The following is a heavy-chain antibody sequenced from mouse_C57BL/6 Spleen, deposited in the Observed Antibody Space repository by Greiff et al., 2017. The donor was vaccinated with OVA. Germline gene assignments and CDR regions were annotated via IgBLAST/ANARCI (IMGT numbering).Heavy chain of an antibody. CDR3: ARQYSNFSWFAY. CDR2: IYPGDGDT. J-gene: IGHJ3*01. CDR1: GYAFSSSW. Sequence: VQLQESGPELVKPGASVKISCKASGYAFSSSWMNWVKQRPGKGLEWIGRIYPGDGDTNYNGKFKGKATLTADKSSSTAYMQLSSLTSEDSAVYFCARQYSNFSWFAYWGQGTLVTVSA. D-gene: IGHD2-5*01. V-gene: IGHV1-82*01.